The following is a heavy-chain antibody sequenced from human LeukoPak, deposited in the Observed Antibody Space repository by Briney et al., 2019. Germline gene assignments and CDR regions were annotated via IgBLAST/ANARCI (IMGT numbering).Heavy chain of an antibody. CDR1: GGSFSGYY. CDR2: INHSGST. J-gene: IGHJ4*02. D-gene: IGHD5-18*01. Sequence: SETLSLTCAVYGGSFSGYYWSWIRQPPGKGPEWIGEINHSGSTNYNPSLKSRVTISVDTSKNQFSLKLSSVTAADTAVYYCARGRYSYDYFDYWGQGTLVTVSS. CDR3: ARGRYSYDYFDY. V-gene: IGHV4-34*01.